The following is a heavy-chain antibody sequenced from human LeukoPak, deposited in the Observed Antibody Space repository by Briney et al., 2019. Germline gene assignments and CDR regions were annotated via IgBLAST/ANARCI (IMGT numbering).Heavy chain of an antibody. J-gene: IGHJ4*02. CDR1: GGSITSSDYS. CDR3: AREGYDSSGYQFDY. CDR2: IKYRGNT. V-gene: IGHV4-39*07. Sequence: SETLFLTCTVSGGSITSSDYSWGWIRQPPGKGLEWIGSIKYRGNTYYSPSLKSRVTISVDTSKNQFSLKLSSVTAADTAVYYCAREGYDSSGYQFDYWGQGTLVTVSS. D-gene: IGHD3-22*01.